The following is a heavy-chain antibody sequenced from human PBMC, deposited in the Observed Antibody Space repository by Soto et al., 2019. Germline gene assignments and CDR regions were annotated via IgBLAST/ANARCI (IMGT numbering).Heavy chain of an antibody. CDR3: ARDRGYSGSTDAFDI. CDR1: GFTFSSYS. D-gene: IGHD5-12*01. CDR2: ISSSSSYI. V-gene: IGHV3-21*01. Sequence: EVQLVESGGGLVKPGGSLRLSCAASGFTFSSYSMNWVRQAPGKGLEWVSSISSSSSYIYYADSVKGRFTISRDNAKNTLYVQMNSLRAEDTAVYYCARDRGYSGSTDAFDIWGQGTMVTVSS. J-gene: IGHJ3*02.